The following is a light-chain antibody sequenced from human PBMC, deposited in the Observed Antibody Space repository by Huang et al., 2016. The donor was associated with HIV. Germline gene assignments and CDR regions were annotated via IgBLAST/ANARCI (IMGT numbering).Light chain of an antibody. CDR3: HQHNNWLLS. V-gene: IGKV3-15*01. CDR2: GSS. Sequence: EILMTQSPATLSVSPGKRITLSCRANRSVSTNLAWYQQRPGQAPRLLIYGSSTRAPGIPARFSGSGSGTDFSLTISSLQSEDFAVYYCHQHNNWLLSFGGGTRVDI. CDR1: RSVSTN. J-gene: IGKJ4*01.